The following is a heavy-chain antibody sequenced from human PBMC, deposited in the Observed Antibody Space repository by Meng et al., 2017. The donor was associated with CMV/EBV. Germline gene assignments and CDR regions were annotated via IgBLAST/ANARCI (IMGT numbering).Heavy chain of an antibody. Sequence: QLPESGPGLVKSSATLSLTCTVSGGSISSYYWSWIRQPAGKGLEWIGRIYTSGSTNYNPSLKSRVTMSVDTSKNQFSLKLSSVTAADTAVYYCARHGDTAMVVGIDYWGQGTLVTVSS. D-gene: IGHD5-18*01. CDR3: ARHGDTAMVVGIDY. CDR2: IYTSGST. J-gene: IGHJ4*02. CDR1: GGSISSYY. V-gene: IGHV4-4*07.